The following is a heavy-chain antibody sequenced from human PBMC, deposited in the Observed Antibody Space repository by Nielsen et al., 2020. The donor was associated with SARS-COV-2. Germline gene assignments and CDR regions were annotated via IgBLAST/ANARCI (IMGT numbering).Heavy chain of an antibody. D-gene: IGHD3-9*01. V-gene: IGHV4-34*01. Sequence: PGKGLEWVGEISHRGSTNYSPSLKSRVTISVDTSKNQFSLKLTSVTAADTAVYYCARASELRYFDWLGQGTLVTVSS. J-gene: IGHJ4*02. CDR2: ISHRGST. CDR3: ARASELRYFDW.